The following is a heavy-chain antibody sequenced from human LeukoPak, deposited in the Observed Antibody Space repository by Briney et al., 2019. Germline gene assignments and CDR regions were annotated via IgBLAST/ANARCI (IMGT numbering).Heavy chain of an antibody. Sequence: SETLSLTCTVSGDSISSGEYYWSWIRQPPEKGLEWIGYIYHSGNTNYNPSLKSRVTMSVDTSKNQFSLKLSSVTAADTAVYYCARDSIAVAGIRIFAYWGQGTLVTVSS. CDR1: GDSISSGEYY. D-gene: IGHD6-19*01. J-gene: IGHJ4*02. CDR3: ARDSIAVAGIRIFAY. CDR2: IYHSGNT. V-gene: IGHV4-61*08.